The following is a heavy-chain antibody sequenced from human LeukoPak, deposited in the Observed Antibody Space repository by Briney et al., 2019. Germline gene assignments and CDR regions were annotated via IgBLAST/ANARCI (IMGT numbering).Heavy chain of an antibody. J-gene: IGHJ6*03. Sequence: GGSLRLSCAASGFTFSSYSMNWVRQAPGKGLEWVSSISSSSSYIYYADSVKGRFTISRDNAKNSLYLQMNSLRSDDTAVYYCARLRWQDYYYYYMDVWGKGTTVTISS. CDR2: ISSSSSYI. CDR1: GFTFSSYS. D-gene: IGHD4-23*01. CDR3: ARLRWQDYYYYYMDV. V-gene: IGHV3-21*04.